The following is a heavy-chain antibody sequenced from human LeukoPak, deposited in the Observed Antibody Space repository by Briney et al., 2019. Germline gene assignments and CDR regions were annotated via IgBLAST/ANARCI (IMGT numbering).Heavy chain of an antibody. CDR2: IYYSGST. J-gene: IGHJ4*02. D-gene: IGHD4-17*01. CDR3: ARLTDGVFDY. Sequence: SETLSLTCTVAGGSISSYYWSWSRQPPGKGVEWSGYIYYSGSTNYNPSLKSRVTISVDTSKNQFSLKLSSVTAADTAVYYCARLTDGVFDYWGQGTLVTVSS. V-gene: IGHV4-59*01. CDR1: GGSISSYY.